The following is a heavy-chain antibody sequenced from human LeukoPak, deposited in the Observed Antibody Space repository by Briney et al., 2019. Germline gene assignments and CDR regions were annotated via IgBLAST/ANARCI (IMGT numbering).Heavy chain of an antibody. Sequence: GGSLRLSCAASGFTFSSYGMSWVRQAPGKGLEWVSAISGSGGSTYYADSVKGRFTISRDNSKNTLYLQMNSLRAEDTAVYYCAKPPFPYSSRPNFYFDYWGQGTLVTVSS. CDR3: AKPPFPYSSRPNFYFDY. CDR1: GFTFSSYG. CDR2: ISGSGGST. D-gene: IGHD6-13*01. V-gene: IGHV3-23*01. J-gene: IGHJ4*02.